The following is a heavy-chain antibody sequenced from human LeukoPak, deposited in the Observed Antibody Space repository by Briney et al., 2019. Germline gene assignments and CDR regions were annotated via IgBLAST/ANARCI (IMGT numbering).Heavy chain of an antibody. CDR3: ARSWELYYFDY. J-gene: IGHJ4*02. V-gene: IGHV4-59*01. CDR1: GGSISSYY. D-gene: IGHD4-23*01. CDR2: IYDSWST. Sequence: SETLSLTCTVSGGSISSYYWSWIRQPPGKGLEWIGYIYDSWSTSYNPSPESRVSISVDTSKYQFTLKLSSVTAADTAVYYCARSWELYYFDYWGQGTLVSVSS.